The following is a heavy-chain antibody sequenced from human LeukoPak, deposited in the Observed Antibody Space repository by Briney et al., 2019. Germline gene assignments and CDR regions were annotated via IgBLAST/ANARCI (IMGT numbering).Heavy chain of an antibody. CDR1: GYTFTSCG. Sequence: ASVKVSYKASGYTFTSCGISWVRQAPGQGLEWMGWISAYNGNTNYAQKLQGRVTMTTDTSTSTAYMELRSLRSDDTAVYYCARDPSRYYDILTGPVDYWGQGTLVTVSS. J-gene: IGHJ4*02. V-gene: IGHV1-18*01. CDR3: ARDPSRYYDILTGPVDY. CDR2: ISAYNGNT. D-gene: IGHD3-9*01.